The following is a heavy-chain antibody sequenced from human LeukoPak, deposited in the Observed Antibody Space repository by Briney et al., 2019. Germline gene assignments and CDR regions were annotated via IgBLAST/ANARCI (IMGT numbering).Heavy chain of an antibody. Sequence: GGSLRLSCAASGFTLSSYGMHWVRQAPGKGLEWVAFIRYDGSNKYYADSVKGRFTISRDNSENTLWLQMTSLRAEDTAVYYCAKAPVRGVISHLDYWGQGTLVTVFS. CDR3: AKAPVRGVISHLDY. J-gene: IGHJ4*02. D-gene: IGHD3-10*01. V-gene: IGHV3-30*02. CDR1: GFTLSSYG. CDR2: IRYDGSNK.